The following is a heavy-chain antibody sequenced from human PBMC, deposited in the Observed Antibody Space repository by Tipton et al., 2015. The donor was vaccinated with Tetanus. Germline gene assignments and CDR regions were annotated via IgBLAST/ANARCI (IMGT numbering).Heavy chain of an antibody. CDR2: ISSSGRTL. CDR1: GFTLSDYY. D-gene: IGHD6-6*01. CDR3: ARASGLADRPWDFEY. V-gene: IGHV3-11*01. J-gene: IGHJ4*02. Sequence: SLRLSCAASGFTLSDYYMSWIRQAPGKGLEWVSYISSSGRTLYYTDSVKGRFTISRDNAKNSLFLQMNGLRAEDTAVYYCARASGLADRPWDFEYWGQGTLVTVSS.